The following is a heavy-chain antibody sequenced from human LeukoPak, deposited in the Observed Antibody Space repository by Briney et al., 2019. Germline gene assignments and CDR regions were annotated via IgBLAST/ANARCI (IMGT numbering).Heavy chain of an antibody. V-gene: IGHV3-74*01. CDR2: INSDGINT. CDR3: ARDLGQYYDTSDNWFDP. D-gene: IGHD3-22*01. J-gene: IGHJ5*02. CDR1: GFTFSNYW. Sequence: PGGSLRLSCAASGFTFSNYWMHWVRQAPRKGLVWVSRINSDGINTSYADSVKGRFTISRDNAKNTLNLQMNSLRAEDTAVYYCARDLGQYYDTSDNWFDPWGQGTLVTVSS.